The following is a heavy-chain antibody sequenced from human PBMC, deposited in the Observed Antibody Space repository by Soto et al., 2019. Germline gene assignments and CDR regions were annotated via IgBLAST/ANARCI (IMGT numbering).Heavy chain of an antibody. D-gene: IGHD2-15*01. V-gene: IGHV1-69*06. CDR1: GGTFSSYA. J-gene: IGHJ4*02. CDR2: IIPIFGTA. Sequence: VASVKVSCKASGGTFSSYAISWVRQAPGQGLEWMGGIIPIFGTANYAQKFQGRVTITADKSTSTAYMELSSLRSEDTAVYYCASDPYEVVAATGGYWGQGTLVTVSS. CDR3: ASDPYEVVAATGGY.